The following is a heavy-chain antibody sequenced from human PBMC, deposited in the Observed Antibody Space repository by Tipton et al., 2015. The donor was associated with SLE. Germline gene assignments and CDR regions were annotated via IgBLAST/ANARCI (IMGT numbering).Heavy chain of an antibody. J-gene: IGHJ3*01. CDR1: GGSISSSNYY. Sequence: LRLSCTVSGGSISSSNYYWGWIRQSPGKGLEWIGSIYYSGNTQYNPSLKSRVTISVDTSKNQFSLKLSSVTAADTAVHYCARWRRDWYAFDFWGQGTMVTVSS. V-gene: IGHV4-39*01. CDR2: IYYSGNT. CDR3: ARWRRDWYAFDF. D-gene: IGHD3/OR15-3a*01.